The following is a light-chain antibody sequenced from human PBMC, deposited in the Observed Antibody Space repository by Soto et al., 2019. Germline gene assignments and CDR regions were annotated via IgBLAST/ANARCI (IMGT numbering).Light chain of an antibody. V-gene: IGKV3-20*01. Sequence: EMGLTQSPDTLSVSPGERATLSCRASQTVSSNFLAWYQQRPGQAPRLLIYGASSRAAGIPDRFSGSGSGTDFTLTITRLEPEDFAVYYCQQYGDSPVTFGQGTKVDIK. CDR2: GAS. J-gene: IGKJ1*01. CDR3: QQYGDSPVT. CDR1: QTVSSNF.